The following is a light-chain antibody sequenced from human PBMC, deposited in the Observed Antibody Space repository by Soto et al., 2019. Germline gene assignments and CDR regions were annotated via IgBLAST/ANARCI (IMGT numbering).Light chain of an antibody. CDR2: DAS. CDR3: QHRSNWPPT. V-gene: IGKV3-11*01. Sequence: EIVMTQSPATLSVSPGERATLSCRASQSVSSYLAWYQQKLGQAPRLLIYDASNRATGIPARFSGSGSGTDFTLTISSLEPEDFAVYYCQHRSNWPPTFGQGTKVDIK. J-gene: IGKJ1*01. CDR1: QSVSSY.